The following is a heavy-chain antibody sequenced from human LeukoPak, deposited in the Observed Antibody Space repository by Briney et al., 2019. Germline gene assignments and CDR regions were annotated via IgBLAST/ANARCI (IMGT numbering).Heavy chain of an antibody. CDR2: IKQDGSEI. Sequence: GGSLRLSCAASGFTFSRYWMSWVRQAPGKGLEWVANIKQDGSEIYYVDSVKGRFTISRDNAKNSLSVQMNSLRAEDTAFYYCARGRYCTDGVCYLDYWGQGTLVTVSS. V-gene: IGHV3-7*01. J-gene: IGHJ4*02. CDR1: GFTFSRYW. D-gene: IGHD2-8*01. CDR3: ARGRYCTDGVCYLDY.